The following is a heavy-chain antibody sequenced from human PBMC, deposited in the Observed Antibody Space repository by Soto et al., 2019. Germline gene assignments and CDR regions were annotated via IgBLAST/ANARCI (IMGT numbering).Heavy chain of an antibody. D-gene: IGHD6-19*01. Sequence: PSETLSLTCTVSGGSITGYYWSWIRQPPGKGPEWIGNIHYSGSTNYNPSLKSRVTISVDTSKNQFSLRLSSVTAADTAVYYCASHEVAVNPWGQGTLVTVSS. CDR1: GGSITGYY. CDR2: IHYSGST. V-gene: IGHV4-59*08. CDR3: ASHEVAVNP. J-gene: IGHJ5*02.